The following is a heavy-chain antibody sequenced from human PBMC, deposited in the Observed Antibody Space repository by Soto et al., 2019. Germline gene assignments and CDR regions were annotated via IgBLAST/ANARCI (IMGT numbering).Heavy chain of an antibody. CDR3: AKSDLGAAGIRPPPPIGFDY. CDR2: ISGSGGST. CDR1: GFTFSSYA. Sequence: GGSLRLSCAASGFTFSSYAMSWVRQAPGKGLEWVSAISGSGGSTYYADSVKGRFTISRDNSKNTLYLQMNSLRAEDTAVYYCAKSDLGAAGIRPPPPIGFDYWGQGTLVTVSS. D-gene: IGHD6-13*01. J-gene: IGHJ4*02. V-gene: IGHV3-23*01.